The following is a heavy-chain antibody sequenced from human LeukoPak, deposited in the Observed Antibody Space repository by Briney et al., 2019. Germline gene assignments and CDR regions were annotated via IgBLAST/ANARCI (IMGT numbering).Heavy chain of an antibody. Sequence: SETLSLTCTVSGGSIRRSSYYWGWTRHPPGKGLEWLGRIYYSGSPYYHPSIKRPVPISVATSKNQLSLKLISVTAADTAVYYCARIYYDSSGYYADAFDIWGQGTMVTVSS. CDR2: IYYSGSP. V-gene: IGHV4-39*01. J-gene: IGHJ3*02. CDR3: ARIYYDSSGYYADAFDI. D-gene: IGHD3-22*01. CDR1: GGSIRRSSYY.